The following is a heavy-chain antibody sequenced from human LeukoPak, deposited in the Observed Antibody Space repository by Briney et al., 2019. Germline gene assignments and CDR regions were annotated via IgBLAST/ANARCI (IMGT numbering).Heavy chain of an antibody. CDR1: GFTFSSYG. Sequence: GGSLRLSCAASGFTFSSYGMHWVRQAPGKGLEWVAFIRYDGSNKYYADSVKGRFTISRDNSKNTLYLQMNSLRAEDTAVYYCVKGGYDHVWGKFDYWGQGTLVTVSS. CDR3: VKGGYDHVWGKFDY. D-gene: IGHD3-16*01. J-gene: IGHJ4*02. CDR2: IRYDGSNK. V-gene: IGHV3-30*02.